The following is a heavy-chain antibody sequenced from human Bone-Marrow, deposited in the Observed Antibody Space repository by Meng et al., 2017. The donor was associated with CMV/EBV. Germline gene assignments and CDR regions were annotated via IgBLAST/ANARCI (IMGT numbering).Heavy chain of an antibody. V-gene: IGHV3-9*01. CDR3: ARRTGGSYHFDY. CDR2: ISWNSGSI. J-gene: IGHJ4*02. D-gene: IGHD1-26*01. Sequence: SLKISCAASGFTFDDYAMHWVRQAPGKGLEWVSGISWNSGSIGYADSVKGRFTISRDNAKNSLYLQMNSLRAEDTAVYYCARRTGGSYHFDYWGQGTLVTVSS. CDR1: GFTFDDYA.